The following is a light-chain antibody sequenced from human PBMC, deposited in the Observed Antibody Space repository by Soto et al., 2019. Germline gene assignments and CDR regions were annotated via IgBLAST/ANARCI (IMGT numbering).Light chain of an antibody. V-gene: IGKV3-20*01. Sequence: ESVLTQSPGTLSLSPGERATLSCRASQSVSNNYLAWYQQKPGQAPRLLIYGASNRATGIPDRFSGSGSGTDFTLTISRLEPEDFAVDYCQQYGSSGTFGQGTKVEI. CDR1: QSVSNNY. CDR2: GAS. CDR3: QQYGSSGT. J-gene: IGKJ1*01.